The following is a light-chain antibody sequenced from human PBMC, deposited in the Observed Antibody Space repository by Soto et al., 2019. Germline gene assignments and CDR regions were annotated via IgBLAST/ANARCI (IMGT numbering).Light chain of an antibody. V-gene: IGKV1-12*01. CDR1: QDINKW. J-gene: IGKJ4*01. CDR2: SAS. Sequence: DIQITQSPSSVSASVVDRVTITCRASQDINKWLAWYQQKPGTAPKLLIYSASSLYTGVPSRFSGSGSGTDFTLTISSLQPEDFATYYCQQANTFALTFGGGTKVDIK. CDR3: QQANTFALT.